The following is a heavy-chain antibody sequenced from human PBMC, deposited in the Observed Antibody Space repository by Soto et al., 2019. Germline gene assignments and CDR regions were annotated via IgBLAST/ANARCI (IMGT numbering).Heavy chain of an antibody. J-gene: IGHJ5*02. Sequence: SETLSLTCAVSGGSISSGGYSWIWIRQPPGKGLEWIGYIYHSGSTYYNPSLKSRVTISVDRSKNQFSLKLSSVTAADTAVYYCARVPGPWGQGALVTVSS. CDR1: GGSISSGGYS. CDR3: ARVPGP. CDR2: IYHSGST. D-gene: IGHD7-27*01. V-gene: IGHV4-30-2*01.